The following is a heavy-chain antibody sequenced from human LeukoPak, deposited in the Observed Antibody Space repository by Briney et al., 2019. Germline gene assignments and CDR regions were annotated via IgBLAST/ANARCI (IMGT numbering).Heavy chain of an antibody. CDR3: AKDQYYYGSGNFDY. J-gene: IGHJ4*02. CDR2: ISGSGGST. Sequence: PGGSLRLSCAASGFTFSSYAMSWVRQAPGKGLEWVSAISGSGGSTYYADSVKGRFTISRDNSKDTLYLQMNSLRAEDTAVYYCAKDQYYYGSGNFDYWGQGTLVTVSS. V-gene: IGHV3-23*01. D-gene: IGHD3-10*01. CDR1: GFTFSSYA.